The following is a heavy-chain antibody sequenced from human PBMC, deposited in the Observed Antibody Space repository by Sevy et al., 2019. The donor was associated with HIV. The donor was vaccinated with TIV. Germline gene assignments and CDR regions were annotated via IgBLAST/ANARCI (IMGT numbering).Heavy chain of an antibody. CDR3: ARIDVDAYYDYVWGSYRPGDAFDI. D-gene: IGHD3-16*02. Sequence: GWSLRLSCAASGFTFSSYWMSWVRQAPGKGLEWVANIKQDGSEKYYVDSVKGRFTISRDNAKNSLYLQMNSLRAEDTAVYYCARIDVDAYYDYVWGSYRPGDAFDIWGQGTMVTVSS. J-gene: IGHJ3*02. CDR1: GFTFSSYW. V-gene: IGHV3-7*03. CDR2: IKQDGSEK.